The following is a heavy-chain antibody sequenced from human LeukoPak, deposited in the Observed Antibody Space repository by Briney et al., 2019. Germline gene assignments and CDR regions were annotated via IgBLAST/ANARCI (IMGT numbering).Heavy chain of an antibody. CDR3: ASLLWFGELKNWFDP. CDR2: ISSSSSYI. CDR1: GFTFSSYS. J-gene: IGHJ5*02. D-gene: IGHD3-10*01. V-gene: IGHV3-21*01. Sequence: GGSLRLSCAASGFTFSSYSMNWVRQAPGKGLEWVSSISSSSSYIYYADSVKGRFTISRDNAKNSPYLQMNSLRAEDTAVYYCASLLWFGELKNWFDPWGQGTLVTVSS.